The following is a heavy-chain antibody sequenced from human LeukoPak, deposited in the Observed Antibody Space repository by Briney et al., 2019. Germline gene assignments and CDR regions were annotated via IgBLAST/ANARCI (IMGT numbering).Heavy chain of an antibody. D-gene: IGHD1-26*01. V-gene: IGHV3-23*01. CDR1: GFIFSSYG. CDR2: ISGSGSKT. Sequence: PGGSLRLSCAASGFIFSSYGMSWVRQTPGKGLEWVSAISGSGSKTYYGDSVKGRFTISRDNSKNTLYLQMNSLRVEDTAVYYCARDLVSGRYFTSFGHWGQGTLVTVSS. J-gene: IGHJ4*02. CDR3: ARDLVSGRYFTSFGH.